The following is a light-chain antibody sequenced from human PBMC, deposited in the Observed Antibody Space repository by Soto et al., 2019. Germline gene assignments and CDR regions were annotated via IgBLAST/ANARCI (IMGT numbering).Light chain of an antibody. CDR2: EVS. CDR3: SSYTSSDYV. Sequence: QSALTQPASVSGSPGQSITISCTGTSSDVGGYNYVSWYQQHPGKAPKLMIYEVSNRPSGVSNRFSGSKSGNTASLTISGLQAEDEAAYYCSSYTSSDYVCGTGTKLTVL. V-gene: IGLV2-14*01. CDR1: SSDVGGYNY. J-gene: IGLJ1*01.